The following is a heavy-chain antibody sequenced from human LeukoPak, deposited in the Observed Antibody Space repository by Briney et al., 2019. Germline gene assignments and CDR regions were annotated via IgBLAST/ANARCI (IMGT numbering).Heavy chain of an antibody. CDR1: GFTFSSYS. J-gene: IGHJ4*02. CDR2: ISSSSSTI. Sequence: PGGSLRLSCAASGFTFSSYSMNWVRQAPGKGLEWVSYISSSSSTIYYADSVKGRFTISRDNAKNSLYLQMNSLRAEDTAVYYCARYAYDSSGYPMCYFDYWGQGTLVTVSS. CDR3: ARYAYDSSGYPMCYFDY. D-gene: IGHD3-22*01. V-gene: IGHV3-48*01.